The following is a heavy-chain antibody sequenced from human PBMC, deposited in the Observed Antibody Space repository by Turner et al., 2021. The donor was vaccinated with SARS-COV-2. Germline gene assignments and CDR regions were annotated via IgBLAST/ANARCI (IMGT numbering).Heavy chain of an antibody. CDR2: IIPIVGIA. J-gene: IGHJ4*02. Sequence: ASGGTFSSYTISWVRQAPGQGHEWMGRIIPIVGIANYAQKFQGRVTITADKSTSTAYMELSSLRAEYTALYYCARDDCSRTSCLPGGDWGQGTLVTVSS. V-gene: IGHV1-69*04. CDR1: GGTFSSYT. D-gene: IGHD2-2*01. CDR3: ARDDCSRTSCLPGGD.